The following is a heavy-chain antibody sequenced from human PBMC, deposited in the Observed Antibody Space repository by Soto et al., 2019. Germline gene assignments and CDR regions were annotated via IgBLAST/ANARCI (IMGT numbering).Heavy chain of an antibody. V-gene: IGHV3-33*01. CDR3: ARELKSGPFDY. CDR1: GFTFSIYD. CDR2: TWYDGSNK. Sequence: GGSLRLPCAASGFTFSIYDMHWVRHAPGKGLEWVAITWYDGSNKYYADSVKGRFTISRDNSKNTLYLQMDSLRAEDTAVYYCARELKSGPFDYWGQGTLVTVSS. J-gene: IGHJ4*02. D-gene: IGHD2-8*02.